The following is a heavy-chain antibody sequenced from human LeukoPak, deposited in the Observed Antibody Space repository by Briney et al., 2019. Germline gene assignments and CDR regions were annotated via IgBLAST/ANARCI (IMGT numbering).Heavy chain of an antibody. CDR3: VRDRGWYHFDL. V-gene: IGHV3-11*04. CDR1: GFTFSDYY. Sequence: GGSLRLSCAASGFTFSDYYMSWIRQAPGKGLEWVSYISSSGSTIYYADSVKGRFTISRDNAKNSLFLQLNSLRAEDTAVYYCVRDRGWYHFDLWGQGTLVTVSS. J-gene: IGHJ4*02. CDR2: ISSSGSTI. D-gene: IGHD3-10*01.